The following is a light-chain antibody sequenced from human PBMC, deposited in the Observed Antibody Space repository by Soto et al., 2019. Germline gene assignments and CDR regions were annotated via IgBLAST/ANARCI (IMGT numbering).Light chain of an antibody. V-gene: IGKV3-15*01. CDR1: QSVSSN. CDR3: QQYNYWRT. Sequence: EIVMTQSPATLSVSPGERATLSCRASQSVSSNLAWYQQKPGQAPRLPIYGASTRATGIPARFSGSGSGTEFTLTISSLQSEDFAVYYCQQYNYWRTFGQGTKVEVK. CDR2: GAS. J-gene: IGKJ1*01.